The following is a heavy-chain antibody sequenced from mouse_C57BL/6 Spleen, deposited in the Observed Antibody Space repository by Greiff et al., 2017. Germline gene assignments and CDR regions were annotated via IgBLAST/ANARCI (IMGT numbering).Heavy chain of an antibody. J-gene: IGHJ2*01. CDR2: IDPSDSYT. CDR1: GYTFTSYW. V-gene: IGHV1-59*01. CDR3: ERGGITTVVAVEYFDY. Sequence: QVQLQQPGAELVRPGTSVKLSCKASGYTFTSYWMHWVKQRPGQGLEWIGVIDPSDSYTNYNQKFKGKATLTVDTSSSTAYMQLSSLTSEDSAVYYCERGGITTVVAVEYFDYWGQGTTLTVSS. D-gene: IGHD1-1*01.